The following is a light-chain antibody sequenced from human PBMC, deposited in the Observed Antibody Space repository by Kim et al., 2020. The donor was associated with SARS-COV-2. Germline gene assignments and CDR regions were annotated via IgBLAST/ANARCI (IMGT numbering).Light chain of an antibody. CDR1: NIGSKN. CDR3: QVWDSSIFVV. V-gene: IGLV3-9*01. J-gene: IGLJ2*01. CDR2: RDS. Sequence: VALGQTARITCGGNNIGSKNVHWYQQKPGQAPVLVIYRDSNRPSGIPERFSGSNSGNTATLTISRAQAGDEADYYCQVWDSSIFVVFGGGTQLTVL.